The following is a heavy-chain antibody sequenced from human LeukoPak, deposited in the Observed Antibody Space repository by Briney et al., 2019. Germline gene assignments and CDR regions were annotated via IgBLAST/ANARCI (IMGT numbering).Heavy chain of an antibody. D-gene: IGHD1-26*01. CDR1: GFTFSSYA. V-gene: IGHV3-23*01. Sequence: PGGSLRLSCAASGFTFSSYAMSWVHQAPGKGLEWVSAISGSGGSTYYADSVKGRFTISRDNSKNTLYLQMNSLRAEDTAVYYCAKDEGGSYERNYWGQGTLVTVSS. J-gene: IGHJ4*02. CDR3: AKDEGGSYERNY. CDR2: ISGSGGST.